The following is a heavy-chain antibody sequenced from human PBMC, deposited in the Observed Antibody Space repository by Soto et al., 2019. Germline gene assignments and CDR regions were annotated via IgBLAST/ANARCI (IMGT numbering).Heavy chain of an antibody. CDR3: ARGWGYFSSTSCYPHGAFDY. Sequence: QVQLQESGPGLVKPSETLSLTCTVSGGSISSYYWVWLRQPPGKGLEWIGSIYYSGRTTYNPSLKSRITISLDTSTNQFSLKLSSVTAADTAVYYCARGWGYFSSTSCYPHGAFDYWGQGTLVTLSS. CDR1: GGSISSYY. J-gene: IGHJ4*02. D-gene: IGHD2-2*01. CDR2: IYYSGRT. V-gene: IGHV4-59*01.